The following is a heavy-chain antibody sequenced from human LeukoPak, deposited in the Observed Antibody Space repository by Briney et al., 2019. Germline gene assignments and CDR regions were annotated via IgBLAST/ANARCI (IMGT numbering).Heavy chain of an antibody. CDR3: ARWSGSVTARNYYYYMDV. J-gene: IGHJ6*03. CDR2: IYTSGTT. D-gene: IGHD6-6*01. CDR1: GGFVSRGNYY. V-gene: IGHV4-61*02. Sequence: SQTLSLTCTVSGGFVSRGNYYWTWIRQPAGSGLEWIGRIYTSGTTDYNPSLRTRVTISVDASRNQFSLNLSSVTAADTAVYYCARWSGSVTARNYYYYMDVWGERTTVTVSS.